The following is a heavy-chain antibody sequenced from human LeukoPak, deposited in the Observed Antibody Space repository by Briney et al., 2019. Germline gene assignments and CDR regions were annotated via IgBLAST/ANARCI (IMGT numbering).Heavy chain of an antibody. Sequence: PGGSLRLSCAASGFTFSSYSMNWVRQAPGKGLEWVSSTSSSSSYIYYADSVKGRFTISRDNAKNSLYLQMNSLRAEDTAVYYCARGVGGYAPYYFDYWGQGALVTVSS. D-gene: IGHD2-2*01. CDR1: GFTFSSYS. J-gene: IGHJ4*02. CDR3: ARGVGGYAPYYFDY. V-gene: IGHV3-21*01. CDR2: TSSSSSYI.